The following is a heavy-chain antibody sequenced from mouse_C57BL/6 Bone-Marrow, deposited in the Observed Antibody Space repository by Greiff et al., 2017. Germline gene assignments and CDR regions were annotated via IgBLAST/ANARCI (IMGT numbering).Heavy chain of an antibody. D-gene: IGHD2-3*01. V-gene: IGHV3-6*01. Sequence: DVQLQESGPGLVKPSQSLSLTCSVTGYSITSGYYWNWIRQFPGNKLEWMGYISYDGSNNYNPSLKNRISITRDTSKNQFFLKLNSVTTEDTATYYCARDLGLLPTYWYFDVWGTGTTVTVSS. J-gene: IGHJ1*03. CDR3: ARDLGLLPTYWYFDV. CDR2: ISYDGSN. CDR1: GYSITSGYY.